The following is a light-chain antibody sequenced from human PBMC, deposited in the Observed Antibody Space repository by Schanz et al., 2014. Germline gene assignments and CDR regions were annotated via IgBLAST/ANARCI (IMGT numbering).Light chain of an antibody. CDR2: DVS. J-gene: IGLJ2*01. V-gene: IGLV2-8*01. CDR1: SSDVGAYDY. Sequence: QSALTQPRSVSGSPGQSVTISCTGTSSDVGAYDYVSWFQQHPGKAPKLLIYDVSNRPSGVSYRFSGSRSGNTASLTVSGLQAEDEADYYCSSYAGSNNLDVVFGGGTKLTVL. CDR3: SSYAGSNNLDVV.